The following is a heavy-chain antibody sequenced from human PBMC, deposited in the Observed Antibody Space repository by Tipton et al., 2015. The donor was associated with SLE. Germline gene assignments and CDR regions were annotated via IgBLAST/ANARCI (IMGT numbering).Heavy chain of an antibody. CDR3: AREVITITDSDAFDI. Sequence: LRLSCTVSGGSISSNNFFWSWLRQHPGKGLEWIGYIYYSGSAFYNPSLKSRVTMSVDTSKNQFFMRLSSATAADTAVYYCAREVITITDSDAFDIWGQGTMVTVSS. CDR2: IYYSGSA. V-gene: IGHV4-31*02. J-gene: IGHJ3*02. D-gene: IGHD2-21*01. CDR1: GGSISSNNFF.